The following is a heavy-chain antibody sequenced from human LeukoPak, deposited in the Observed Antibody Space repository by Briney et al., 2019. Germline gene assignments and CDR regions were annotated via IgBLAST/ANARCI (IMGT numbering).Heavy chain of an antibody. V-gene: IGHV1-46*01. CDR1: GYTFTSDY. CDR3: ARGSRFLDY. D-gene: IGHD3-3*01. CDR2: INPSGGRT. J-gene: IGHJ4*02. Sequence: GASVKVSCKASGYTFTSDYIHWVRQAPGQGLEWLGIINPSGGRTTYGQNFQSRVTMTRDTSTSTVYMELSSLRSEDTAVYYCARGSRFLDYWGQGTLVTVSS.